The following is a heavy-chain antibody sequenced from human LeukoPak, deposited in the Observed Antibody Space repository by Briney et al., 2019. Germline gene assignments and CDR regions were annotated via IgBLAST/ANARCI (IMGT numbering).Heavy chain of an antibody. CDR1: GFTVSGNY. CDR3: ARVFWEKDGFIGAFDI. CDR2: IYSGDST. Sequence: GGSPRLSCAASGFTVSGNYMSWVRQAPGKGLEWVSIIYSGDSTYYADSVKGRFTISRDYSKNTLYLQMNSLRAEDTAVYYCARVFWEKDGFIGAFDIWGQGTMVTVSS. V-gene: IGHV3-66*01. D-gene: IGHD3-3*01. J-gene: IGHJ3*02.